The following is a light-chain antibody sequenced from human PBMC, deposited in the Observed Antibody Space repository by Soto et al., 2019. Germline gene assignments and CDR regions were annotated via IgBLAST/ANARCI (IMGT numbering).Light chain of an antibody. CDR3: SSYTSSSSLLVL. J-gene: IGLJ2*01. CDR1: SSDVGGYNY. CDR2: DVS. V-gene: IGLV2-14*01. Sequence: QSALTQPASVSGSPGQSITISCTGTSSDVGGYNYVSWYQQYPGKAPKLMIYDVSNRPSGVSYRFSGSKSGNTASLTISGLQAEDEADYYCSSYTSSSSLLVLFGGGTQLTVL.